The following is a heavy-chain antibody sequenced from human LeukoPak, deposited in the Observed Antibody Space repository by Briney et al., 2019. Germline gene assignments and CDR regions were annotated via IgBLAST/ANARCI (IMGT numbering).Heavy chain of an antibody. CDR2: ISGSGGST. D-gene: IGHD3-10*01. J-gene: IGHJ3*02. CDR3: AKDGITMVRGVIRARDI. CDR1: GFTFSSYA. Sequence: GGSLRLSCAASGFTFSSYAMSWVRQAPGKGLEWVSAISGSGGSTYYADSVKGRFTISRDNSKNTLYLQMNSLRAEDTAVYYCAKDGITMVRGVIRARDIWGQGTMVTVSS. V-gene: IGHV3-23*01.